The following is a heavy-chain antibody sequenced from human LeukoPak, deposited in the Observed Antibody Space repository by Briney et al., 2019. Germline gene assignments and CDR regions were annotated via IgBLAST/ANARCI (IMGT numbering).Heavy chain of an antibody. CDR1: GYTFTGYY. D-gene: IGHD3-10*01. Sequence: ASVKVSCKASGYTFTGYYMHWVRQAPGQGLEWMGWISAYNGNTNYAQKLQGRVTMTTDTSTSTAYMELRTLRSDDTAVYYCARDTYYYGSGSYFDYYYYYMDVWGKGTTVTISS. J-gene: IGHJ6*03. CDR3: ARDTYYYGSGSYFDYYYYYMDV. CDR2: ISAYNGNT. V-gene: IGHV1-18*04.